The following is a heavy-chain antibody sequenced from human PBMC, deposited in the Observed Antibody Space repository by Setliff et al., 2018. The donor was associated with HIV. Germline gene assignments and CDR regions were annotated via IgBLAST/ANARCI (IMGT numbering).Heavy chain of an antibody. J-gene: IGHJ5*02. D-gene: IGHD2-15*01. Sequence: SVKVSCKASGGTFSSYVISWVRQAPGQGPEWMGGIIPMYGVANYAQKFQGRVTVTTDESTSTAYMELSSLRSEDTAVYYCALPYCGGGNCWSSASLPPAGWFDPWGQGTLVTVS. CDR1: GGTFSSYV. V-gene: IGHV1-69*05. CDR2: IIPMYGVA. CDR3: ALPYCGGGNCWSSASLPPAGWFDP.